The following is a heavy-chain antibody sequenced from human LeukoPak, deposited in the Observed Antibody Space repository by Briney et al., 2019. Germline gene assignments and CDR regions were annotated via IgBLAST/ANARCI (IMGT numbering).Heavy chain of an antibody. CDR2: IYYSGST. Sequence: SETLSLTCTVSGGSISSYYWSWIRQPPGKGLEWIGYIYYSGSTNYNPSLKSRVTISVDTSKNQFSLKLSSVTAADTAVYYCAREGYGDYNWFDPWGQGTLVTVSS. CDR1: GGSISSYY. J-gene: IGHJ5*02. CDR3: AREGYGDYNWFDP. V-gene: IGHV4-59*01. D-gene: IGHD4-17*01.